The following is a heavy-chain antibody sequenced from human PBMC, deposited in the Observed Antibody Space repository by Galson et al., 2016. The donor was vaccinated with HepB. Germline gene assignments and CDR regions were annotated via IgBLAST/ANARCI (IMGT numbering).Heavy chain of an antibody. Sequence: SLRLSCAPSGFSVSNNYMNWVRQAPGKGLEWVSVIYSGDYTYYADSVKGRFTISRDISKNTLYLQMNRLRAEDTAVYYCARDLVVTRNYYYYHYMDVGGKGTTVTVSS. D-gene: IGHD3-22*01. V-gene: IGHV3-53*01. CDR2: IYSGDYT. J-gene: IGHJ6*03. CDR3: ARDLVVTRNYYYYHYMDV. CDR1: GFSVSNNY.